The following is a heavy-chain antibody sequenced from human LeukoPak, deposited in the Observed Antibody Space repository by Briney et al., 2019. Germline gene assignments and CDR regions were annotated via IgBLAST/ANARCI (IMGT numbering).Heavy chain of an antibody. J-gene: IGHJ3*02. CDR1: GYSISTGYY. Sequence: SETLSLTCTVSGYSISTGYYWGWIRQPPGKGLEWIGSIYHSGNTYYTPSLKSRVTISVDTSKNQFSLKLSSVTAADTAVYYCARDRSSGDAFDIWGQGTMVTVSS. CDR3: ARDRSSGDAFDI. CDR2: IYHSGNT. V-gene: IGHV4-38-2*02. D-gene: IGHD3-22*01.